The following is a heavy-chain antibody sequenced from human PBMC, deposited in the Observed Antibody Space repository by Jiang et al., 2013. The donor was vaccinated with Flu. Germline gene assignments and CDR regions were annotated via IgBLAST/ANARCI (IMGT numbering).Heavy chain of an antibody. D-gene: IGHD3-3*01. J-gene: IGHJ2*01. Sequence: VQLLESGGGLVQPGGSLRLSCAASGFTFSSYAMSWVRQAPGKGLEWVSAISGSGGSTYYADSVKGRFTISRDNSKNTLYLQMNSLRAEDTAVYYCAKVTRYDFWSGYPLSDLWYFDLWGRGTLGHCLL. CDR1: GFTFSSYA. V-gene: IGHV3-23*01. CDR2: ISGSGGST. CDR3: AKVTRYDFWSGYPLSDLWYFDL.